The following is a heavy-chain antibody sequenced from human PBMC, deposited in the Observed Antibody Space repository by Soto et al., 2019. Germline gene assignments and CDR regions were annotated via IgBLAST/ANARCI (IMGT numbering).Heavy chain of an antibody. CDR1: GDSIISSDFY. D-gene: IGHD3-10*01. V-gene: IGHV4-39*01. J-gene: IGHJ5*02. CDR2: IFYPGSS. Sequence: KPSETLSLTCTVSGDSIISSDFYWGWVRQPPGKGLEWIGSIFYPGSSYYNPSLKSRVTMSVDTSKNQFSLKLSSVTAADTAVYYCARVVQVGGSGSYYNWFDPWGQGTLVTVSS. CDR3: ARVVQVGGSGSYYNWFDP.